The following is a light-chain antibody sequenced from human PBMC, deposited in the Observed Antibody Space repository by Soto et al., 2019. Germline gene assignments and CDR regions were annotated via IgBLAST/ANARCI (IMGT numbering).Light chain of an antibody. J-gene: IGKJ4*01. Sequence: EVVLTQSPATLSVSPGERVTLSCRASQSVRNNLAWYQQKPGQAPRLLIYGASTRATGIPARFSGSGSETEFTLTISSLQSEDFAVYYCQQYNNWPPLTFGGGTKVEIK. CDR1: QSVRNN. CDR2: GAS. V-gene: IGKV3-15*01. CDR3: QQYNNWPPLT.